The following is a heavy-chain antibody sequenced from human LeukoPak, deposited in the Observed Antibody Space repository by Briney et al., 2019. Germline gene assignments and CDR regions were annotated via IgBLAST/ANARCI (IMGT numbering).Heavy chain of an antibody. CDR1: SGSTSSYY. D-gene: IGHD6-19*01. J-gene: IGHJ4*02. CDR3: ARHRGSGVLYYFDF. CDR2: IYYSGST. V-gene: IGHV4-59*08. Sequence: PSETLSLTCAVYSGSTSSYYWSWIRQPPGKGLEWVGYIYYSGSTNYNPSLKSRITISVDTSKNQFSLNLSSVTAADTAVYYCARHRGSGVLYYFDFWGQGALVTVCS.